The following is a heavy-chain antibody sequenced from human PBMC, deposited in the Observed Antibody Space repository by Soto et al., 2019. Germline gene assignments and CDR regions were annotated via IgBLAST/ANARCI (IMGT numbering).Heavy chain of an antibody. Sequence: EVQLLESGGGLVQPGGSLRLSCAASGFTFSSYAMSWVRQAPGKGLEWVSAISGSGGSTYYADSVKGRFTISRDNSKNTLYLQMNSLRAEDTAVYYCAKGIGYSYGYGDRNWFDPWGQGTLVTVSS. V-gene: IGHV3-23*01. J-gene: IGHJ5*02. CDR3: AKGIGYSYGYGDRNWFDP. CDR2: ISGSGGST. D-gene: IGHD5-18*01. CDR1: GFTFSSYA.